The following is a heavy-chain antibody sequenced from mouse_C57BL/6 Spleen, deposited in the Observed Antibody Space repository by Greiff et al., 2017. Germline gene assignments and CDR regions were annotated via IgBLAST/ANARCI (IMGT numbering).Heavy chain of an antibody. CDR2: INPNNGGT. CDR1: GYTFTDYY. Sequence: EVQLQQSGPELVKPGASVKISCKASGYTFTDYYMNWVKQSHGKSLEWIGDINPNNGGTSYNQKFKGKATLTVDKSSSTAYMELRSLTSEDSAVYYCAREEGLLPYFDVWGTGTTVTVSS. CDR3: AREEGLLPYFDV. D-gene: IGHD2-3*01. J-gene: IGHJ1*03. V-gene: IGHV1-26*01.